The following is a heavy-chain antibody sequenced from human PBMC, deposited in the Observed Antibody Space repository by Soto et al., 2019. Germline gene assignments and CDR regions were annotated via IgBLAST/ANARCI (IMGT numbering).Heavy chain of an antibody. Sequence: SETLSLTCAVYGGSFSGYYWSWIRQPPGKGLEWIGEINHSGSTNYNPSLKSRVTISVDTSKNQFSLKLSSVTAADTAVYYCASAGSYYNHRDHWGQGTLVTVSS. CDR2: INHSGST. CDR3: ASAGSYYNHRDH. J-gene: IGHJ4*02. D-gene: IGHD3-10*01. CDR1: GGSFSGYY. V-gene: IGHV4-34*01.